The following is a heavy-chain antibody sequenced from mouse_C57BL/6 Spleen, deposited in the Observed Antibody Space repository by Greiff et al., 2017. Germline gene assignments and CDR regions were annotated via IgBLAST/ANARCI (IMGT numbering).Heavy chain of an antibody. CDR1: GYTFTDYN. CDR2: INPNNGGT. D-gene: IGHD2-1*01. Sequence: EVQLQESGPELVKPGASVKMSCKASGYTFTDYNMHWVKQSHGKSLEWIGYINPNNGGTSYNQKFKGKATLTVNKSSSTAYMELRSLTSEDSAVYYCARSTSIYYGNFYAMDYWGQGTSVTVSS. V-gene: IGHV1-22*01. CDR3: ARSTSIYYGNFYAMDY. J-gene: IGHJ4*01.